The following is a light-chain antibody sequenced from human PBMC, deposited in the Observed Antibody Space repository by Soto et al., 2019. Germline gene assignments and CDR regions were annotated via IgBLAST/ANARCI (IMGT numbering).Light chain of an antibody. V-gene: IGKV1-33*01. CDR1: QDISNS. CDR3: QQYDNLPPLT. CDR2: DAS. J-gene: IGKJ4*01. Sequence: DIQMTQSPSSLSASVGDRVTITCQASQDISNSLSWYQQKPGKAPKLLIYDASSLEAGVPSRFSGSGSGTDFTFTINSLQPEDIATYYCQQYDNLPPLTFGGGTKVEIK.